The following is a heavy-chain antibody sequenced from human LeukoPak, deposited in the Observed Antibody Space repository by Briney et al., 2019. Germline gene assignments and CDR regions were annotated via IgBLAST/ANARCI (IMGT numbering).Heavy chain of an antibody. CDR2: IYHSGST. CDR1: GGSISSSNW. V-gene: IGHV4-4*02. J-gene: IGHJ4*02. CDR3: ARDQDILTGYYFDY. Sequence: PSGTLSLTCAVSGGSISSSNWWSWVRQPPGKGLEWIGEIYHSGSTNYHPSLKSRVTISVDKSKNHFSLKLSSVTAADTAVYYCARDQDILTGYYFDYWGQGTLVTVSS. D-gene: IGHD3-9*01.